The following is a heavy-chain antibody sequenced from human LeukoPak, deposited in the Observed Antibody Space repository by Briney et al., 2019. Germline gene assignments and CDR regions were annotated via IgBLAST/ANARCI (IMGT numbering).Heavy chain of an antibody. V-gene: IGHV3-23*01. Sequence: GGSLRLSCAASGFTFSSYAMSWVRQAPGKGLEWVSAISGSGGSTYYADSVKGRFTISRDNSKNTLYLQMNSLRAEDTAVYYCAKVIAVADVSLGAFDIWGQGTMVTVSS. J-gene: IGHJ3*02. D-gene: IGHD6-19*01. CDR2: ISGSGGST. CDR3: AKVIAVADVSLGAFDI. CDR1: GFTFSSYA.